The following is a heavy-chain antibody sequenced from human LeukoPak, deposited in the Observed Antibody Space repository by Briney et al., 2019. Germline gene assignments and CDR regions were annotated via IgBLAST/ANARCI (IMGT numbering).Heavy chain of an antibody. D-gene: IGHD3-10*01. J-gene: IGHJ4*02. CDR1: GFTFDDYA. Sequence: GRSLRLSCAASGFTFDDYAMHWVRQAPGKGLEWVSGISWNSGSIGYADSVKGRFTISRDNSKNTLYLQMNSLRAEDTAVYYCAKGLWFGELDYWGQGTLVTVSS. CDR3: AKGLWFGELDY. CDR2: ISWNSGSI. V-gene: IGHV3-9*01.